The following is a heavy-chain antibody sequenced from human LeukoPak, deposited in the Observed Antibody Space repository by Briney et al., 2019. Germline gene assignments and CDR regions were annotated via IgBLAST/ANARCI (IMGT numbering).Heavy chain of an antibody. V-gene: IGHV4-59*08. J-gene: IGHJ4*02. CDR3: PRQRLTDGLMD. CDR1: GGSVTGVY. Sequence: SETLSLTCSVSGGSVTGVYWSWIRQPPGKGLEWIGSIYDRERTNDNPSLKSRVTISVDTSKNQFSLKLTSATAADTAIYYCPRQRLTDGLMDWGQGTLVTVSS. D-gene: IGHD3-9*01. CDR2: IYDRERT.